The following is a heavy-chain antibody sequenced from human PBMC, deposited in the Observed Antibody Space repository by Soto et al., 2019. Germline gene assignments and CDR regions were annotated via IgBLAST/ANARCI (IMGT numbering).Heavy chain of an antibody. J-gene: IGHJ4*02. CDR3: ARYSYGSRHFDY. CDR2: IYYSGST. Sequence: QVQLQESGPGLVKPSETLSLTCTVSGGSISSYYWSWTRQPPGKGLEWIGYIYYSGSTNYNPSLKSRVTISVDTSKNQFSLKLSSVTAADTAVYYCARYSYGSRHFDYWGQGTLVTVSS. V-gene: IGHV4-59*01. CDR1: GGSISSYY. D-gene: IGHD5-18*01.